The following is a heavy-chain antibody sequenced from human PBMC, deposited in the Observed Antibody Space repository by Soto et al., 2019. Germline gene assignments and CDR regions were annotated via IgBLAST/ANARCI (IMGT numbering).Heavy chain of an antibody. D-gene: IGHD5-12*01. CDR1: GFTFSSYW. CDR3: AREVGQWLQKGYYYYYGMDV. V-gene: IGHV3-7*03. CDR2: IKQDGSEK. J-gene: IGHJ6*02. Sequence: PGGSLRLSCAASGFTFSSYWMSWVRQAPGKGLEWVANIKQDGSEKYYVDSVKGRFTISRDNAKNSLYLQMNSLRAEDTAVYYCAREVGQWLQKGYYYYYGMDVWGQGTTVTSP.